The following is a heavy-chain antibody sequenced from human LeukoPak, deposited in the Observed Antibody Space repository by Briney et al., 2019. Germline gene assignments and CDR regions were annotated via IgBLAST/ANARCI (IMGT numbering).Heavy chain of an antibody. CDR1: GYTFTSYG. CDR3: ARVWDSSGFSPYYYGKDV. D-gene: IGHD3-22*01. V-gene: IGHV1-18*01. Sequence: ASVKVSCKASGYTFTSYGISWVRQAPGQGLEWMGWISAHNGNTNYAQKLQGRVTMTTDTSTSTAYMELRSLRSDDTAVYYCARVWDSSGFSPYYYGKDVWGQGTTVTVSS. CDR2: ISAHNGNT. J-gene: IGHJ6*02.